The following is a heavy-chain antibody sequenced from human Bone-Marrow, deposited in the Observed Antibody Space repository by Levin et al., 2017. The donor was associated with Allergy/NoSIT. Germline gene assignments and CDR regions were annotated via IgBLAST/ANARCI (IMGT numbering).Heavy chain of an antibody. J-gene: IGHJ3*02. D-gene: IGHD2-2*02. CDR3: ARYHTLLDAFEI. CDR1: GYTFTYRY. V-gene: IGHV1-45*02. CDR2: ITPFNGNT. Sequence: TAASVKVSCKASGYTFTYRYLHWVRQAPGQALEWMGWITPFNGNTNYAQKFQDRVTITRDRSMSTAYMELSSLRSEDTAMYYCARYHTLLDAFEIWAKGQWSPSLQ.